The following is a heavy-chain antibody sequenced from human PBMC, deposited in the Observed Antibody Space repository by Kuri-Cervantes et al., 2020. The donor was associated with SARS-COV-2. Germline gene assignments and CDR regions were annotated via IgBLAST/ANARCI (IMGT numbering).Heavy chain of an antibody. Sequence: GESLKISCAASGFTVSSNYMSWVRQAPGKGLEWVSVIYSGGSTYYADSVKGRFTISRDNAKNSLYLQMNSLRAEDTAVYYCARAYDSSGYPSFDYWGQGTLVTVSS. V-gene: IGHV3-53*01. D-gene: IGHD3-22*01. CDR2: IYSGGST. J-gene: IGHJ4*02. CDR3: ARAYDSSGYPSFDY. CDR1: GFTVSSNY.